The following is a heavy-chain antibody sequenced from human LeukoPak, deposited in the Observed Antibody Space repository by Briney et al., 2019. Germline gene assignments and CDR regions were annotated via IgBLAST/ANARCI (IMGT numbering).Heavy chain of an antibody. Sequence: TPSETLSLTCTVSGGTISGYHRSWIRQSPGKGLEWIGYIYSTGSTNYNPSLKSRLTISVDTSKNQFSLKLSSVTAADTAVYYCARRHIAAASTLEYWGQGPLVTVSS. CDR2: IYSTGST. CDR3: ARRHIAAASTLEY. D-gene: IGHD6-13*01. J-gene: IGHJ4*02. V-gene: IGHV4-59*01. CDR1: GGTISGYH.